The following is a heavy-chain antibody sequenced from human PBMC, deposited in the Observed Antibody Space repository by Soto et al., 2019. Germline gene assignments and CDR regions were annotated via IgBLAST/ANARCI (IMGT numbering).Heavy chain of an antibody. CDR3: ARTTYYDYIWGSYRSPGAFDT. V-gene: IGHV4-59*08. CDR2: NYYSGST. D-gene: IGHD3-16*02. Sequence: PSETLSLTCTVSGGSISSYYWSWIRQPPGKGLEWIGYNYYSGSTNYNPSLKSRVTISVDTSKNQFSLKLSSVTAADTAVYYCARTTYYDYIWGSYRSPGAFDTWGQGTMVTVSS. J-gene: IGHJ3*02. CDR1: GGSISSYY.